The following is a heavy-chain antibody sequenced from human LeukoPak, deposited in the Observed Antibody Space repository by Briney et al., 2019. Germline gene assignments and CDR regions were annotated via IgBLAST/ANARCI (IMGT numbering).Heavy chain of an antibody. Sequence: GGSLRLSCDASGFSISDYYMSWIRQSPGKGLEWISYITSGAGSTMYADSVKGRFTISRDKAKNSVALQLNSLRAEDTAVYYCTRERRGTYYAFESWGQGTLVTVSS. CDR3: TRERRGTYYAFES. CDR1: GFSISDYY. J-gene: IGHJ4*02. CDR2: ITSGAGST. V-gene: IGHV3-11*01. D-gene: IGHD3-16*01.